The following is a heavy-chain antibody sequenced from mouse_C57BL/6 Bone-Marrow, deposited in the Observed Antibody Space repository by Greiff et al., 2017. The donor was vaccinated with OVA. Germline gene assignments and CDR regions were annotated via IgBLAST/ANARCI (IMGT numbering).Heavy chain of an antibody. CDR3: ARAAQARFAY. CDR1: GYAFTNYL. V-gene: IGHV1-54*01. CDR2: IIPGSGGT. D-gene: IGHD3-2*02. Sequence: VQLQESGAELVRPGTSVKVSCKASGYAFTNYLIEWVKQRPGQGLEWIGVIIPGSGGTNYNEKFKGKATLTADKSSSTAYMQLSSLTSEDSAVYFCARAAQARFAYWGQGTLVTVSA. J-gene: IGHJ3*01.